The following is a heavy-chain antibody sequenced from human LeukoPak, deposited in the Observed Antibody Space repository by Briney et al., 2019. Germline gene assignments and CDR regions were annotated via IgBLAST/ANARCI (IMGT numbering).Heavy chain of an antibody. CDR3: TRDRGAYNLYDY. CDR1: GFSFSSYA. J-gene: IGHJ4*02. D-gene: IGHD1-1*01. Sequence: GGSLRLSCVGSGFSFSSYAMTWVRQAPGKGLEWVGFIRSKAYGETADYAAPVKGRFTISRDDSKAIAYLQMNSLKTEDTAVYHCTRDRGAYNLYDYWGQETLVTVSS. V-gene: IGHV3-49*04. CDR2: IRSKAYGETA.